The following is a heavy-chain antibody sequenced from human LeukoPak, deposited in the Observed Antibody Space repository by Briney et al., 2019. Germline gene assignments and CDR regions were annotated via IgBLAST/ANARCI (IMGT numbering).Heavy chain of an antibody. V-gene: IGHV3-21*01. CDR3: AGDFSTWQGEAFDI. CDR2: ISDTSSYR. D-gene: IGHD6-13*01. CDR1: GFLFSAYS. Sequence: GGSLRLSCAASGFLFSAYSMNWVRQAPGKGLEWLSSISDTSSYRYYSDSVKGRFTISRDNAKNSLYLQMHSLRAEDTALYYCAGDFSTWQGEAFDIWGQGTMVIVSS. J-gene: IGHJ3*02.